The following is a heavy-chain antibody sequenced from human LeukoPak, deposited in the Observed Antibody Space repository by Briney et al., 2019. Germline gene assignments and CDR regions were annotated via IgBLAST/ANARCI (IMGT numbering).Heavy chain of an antibody. CDR2: TYYRPRWGN. J-gene: IGHJ4*02. CDR3: VRDSDDYYWALDF. V-gene: IGHV6-1*01. D-gene: IGHD3-10*01. Sequence: SQTLSLTCAISGDSVSNNIATWNWVRQSPSRGLEWLGRTYYRPRWGNDYAISVKGRITINPDTSRDQFSLRLNSVTPEDTAVYYCVRDSDDYYWALDFWGQGTPVTVSS. CDR1: GDSVSNNIAT.